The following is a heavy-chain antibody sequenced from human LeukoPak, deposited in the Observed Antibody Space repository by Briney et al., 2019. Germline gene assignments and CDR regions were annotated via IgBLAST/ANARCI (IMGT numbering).Heavy chain of an antibody. Sequence: SETLSLTCAVYGGSFSGYYWSWVRQPPGKGLEWIGEINHSGRTTYNPSLKSRVTMSVDTSKNQFSLKLSSVTAAGTAVYYCARGEVGATVYWGQGTLVTVSS. CDR1: GGSFSGYY. CDR2: INHSGRT. V-gene: IGHV4-34*01. CDR3: ARGEVGATVY. J-gene: IGHJ4*02. D-gene: IGHD1-26*01.